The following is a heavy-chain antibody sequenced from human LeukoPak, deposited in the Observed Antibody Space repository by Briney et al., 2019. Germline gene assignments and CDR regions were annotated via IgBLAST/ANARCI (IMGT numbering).Heavy chain of an antibody. Sequence: GGSLKLSCAASGFTFSGSAMHWVRQASGKGLEWVGRIRSKANSYATAYAASVKGRFTISRDDSKNTAYLQMNSRKTEDTAVYYCNRQDSSGYYSDGYWGQGTLVTVSS. D-gene: IGHD3-22*01. CDR1: GFTFSGSA. J-gene: IGHJ4*02. CDR2: IRSKANSYAT. CDR3: NRQDSSGYYSDGY. V-gene: IGHV3-73*01.